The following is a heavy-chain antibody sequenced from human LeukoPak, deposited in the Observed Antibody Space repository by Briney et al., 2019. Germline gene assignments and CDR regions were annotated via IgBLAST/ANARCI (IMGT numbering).Heavy chain of an antibody. CDR2: IYYSEST. CDR1: GGSISSSSYY. CDR3: ARVLAPFLLQSGYYYYMDV. J-gene: IGHJ6*03. Sequence: PSETLSLTCTVSGGSISSSSYYWGWIRQPPGKGLEWIGSIYYSESTYYNPSLKSRVTISVDTSKNQFSLKLSSVTAADTAVYYCARVLAPFLLQSGYYYYMDVWGKGTTVTVSS. V-gene: IGHV4-39*07. D-gene: IGHD4-11*01.